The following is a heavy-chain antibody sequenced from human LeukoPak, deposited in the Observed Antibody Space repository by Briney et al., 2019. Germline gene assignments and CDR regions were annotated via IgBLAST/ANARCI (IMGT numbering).Heavy chain of an antibody. V-gene: IGHV5-51*01. CDR1: GHTFTSYW. J-gene: IGHJ4*02. CDR3: ASEGFCSGGSCWN. CDR2: IYPGDSDT. Sequence: GESLKISCQGFGHTFTSYWIGWVRQMPGKGLEWMGIIYPGDSDTRYSPSFQGQVTISADKSINTAYLQWSSLKASDTAIYYCASEGFCSGGSCWNWGQGTLVTVSS. D-gene: IGHD2-15*01.